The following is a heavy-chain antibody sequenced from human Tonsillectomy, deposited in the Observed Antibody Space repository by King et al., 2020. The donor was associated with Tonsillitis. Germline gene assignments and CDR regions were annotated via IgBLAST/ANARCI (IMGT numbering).Heavy chain of an antibody. J-gene: IGHJ4*02. CDR1: GFTFSNYA. D-gene: IGHD6-13*01. V-gene: IGHV3-23*04. Sequence: VQLVQSGGGLVQPGGSLRLSCAVSGFTFSNYAMSWVRQAPGRGLEWVSVISGSGDDTDYADSVKGRFTISRDNSKSTLYLQMNSLRAEDTAVYYCAKDMYTSRWYGVFDYWGQGTLVTVSS. CDR2: ISGSGDDT. CDR3: AKDMYTSRWYGVFDY.